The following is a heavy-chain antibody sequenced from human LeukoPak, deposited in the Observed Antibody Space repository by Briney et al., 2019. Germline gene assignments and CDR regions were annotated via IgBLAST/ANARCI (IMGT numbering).Heavy chain of an antibody. CDR2: ISGGGGGT. V-gene: IGHV3-23*01. D-gene: IGHD1-26*01. CDR1: GFTFSSYA. J-gene: IGHJ4*02. CDR3: AKDLGRYRNNYFDY. Sequence: GGSLRLSCAASGFTFSSYAMSWVRQAPEKGLEWVSTISGGGGGTYYADSVKGRFTISRDDSKNTLYLQMNSLRAEDTAVYYCAKDLGRYRNNYFDYWGQGTLVTVSS.